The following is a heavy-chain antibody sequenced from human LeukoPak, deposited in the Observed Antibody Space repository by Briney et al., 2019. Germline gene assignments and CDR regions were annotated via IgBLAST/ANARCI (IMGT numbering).Heavy chain of an antibody. CDR3: AEDEHVLRYFDWLSGAFDI. CDR2: ISGSGGST. J-gene: IGHJ3*02. V-gene: IGHV3-23*01. Sequence: GGSLRLSCAASGFTFSSYAMSWARQAPGKGLEWVSAISGSGGSTYYADSVKGRFTISRDNSKNTLYLQMNSLRAEDTAVYYCAEDEHVLRYFDWLSGAFDIWGQGTMVTVSS. CDR1: GFTFSSYA. D-gene: IGHD3-9*01.